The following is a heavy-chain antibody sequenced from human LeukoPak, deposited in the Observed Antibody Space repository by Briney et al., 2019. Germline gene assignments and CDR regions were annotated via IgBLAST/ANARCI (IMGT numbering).Heavy chain of an antibody. CDR3: ARGFRHYDYVWGSYRFDPYDY. J-gene: IGHJ4*02. CDR1: GGSISSYY. CDR2: IYTSGST. D-gene: IGHD3-16*02. Sequence: SETLSLTCTVSGGSISSYYWSWIRQPAGKGLEWIGRIYTSGSTNYNPSLKSRVTMSVDTSKNQFSLKLSSVTAADTAVYYCARGFRHYDYVWGSYRFDPYDYWGQGTLVTVSS. V-gene: IGHV4-4*07.